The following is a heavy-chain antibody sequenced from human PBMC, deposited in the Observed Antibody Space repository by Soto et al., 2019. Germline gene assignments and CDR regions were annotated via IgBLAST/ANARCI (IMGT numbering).Heavy chain of an antibody. D-gene: IGHD6-6*01. CDR2: INPSGGST. J-gene: IGHJ6*02. Sequence: GASVKVSCKASGYTFTSYYMHWVRQAPGQGLEWMGIINPSGGSTSYAQKFQGRVTMTRDTSTSTVYMELSSLRSEDTAVYYCARVLPPRSSSSPYYYYYGMDVWGQGTTVTVS. CDR1: GYTFTSYY. V-gene: IGHV1-46*01. CDR3: ARVLPPRSSSSPYYYYYGMDV.